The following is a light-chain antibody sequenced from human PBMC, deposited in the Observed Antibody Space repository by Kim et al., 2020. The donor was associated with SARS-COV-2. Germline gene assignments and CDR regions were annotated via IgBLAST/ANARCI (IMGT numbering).Light chain of an antibody. CDR2: GAS. Sequence: SNNYLAWYQQKPGQAPRLLIYGASTRATGIPDRFSGSGSGTDFTLTINRLEPEDFAVYYCQQYRSSPYTFGQGTKLEIK. V-gene: IGKV3-20*01. CDR3: QQYRSSPYT. J-gene: IGKJ2*01. CDR1: SNNY.